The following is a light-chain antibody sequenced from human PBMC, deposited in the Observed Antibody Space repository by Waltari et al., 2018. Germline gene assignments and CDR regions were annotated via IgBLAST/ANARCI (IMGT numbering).Light chain of an antibody. V-gene: IGKV3-11*01. CDR1: QSVSSY. CDR3: QQRNSWPLA. J-gene: IGKJ5*01. Sequence: EIVLTQSPATLSLSPGERATLSCRASQSVSSYLAWYQQKPGQGPRPLIYDASKRATGIPARFSGSGSGTDFTLTINSLEPEDSAVYYCQQRNSWPLAFGQGTRLEIK. CDR2: DAS.